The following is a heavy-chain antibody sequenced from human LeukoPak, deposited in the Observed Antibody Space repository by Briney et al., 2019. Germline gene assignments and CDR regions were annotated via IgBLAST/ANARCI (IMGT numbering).Heavy chain of an antibody. Sequence: SETLSLTCTVSGGSISSSSYYWGWIRQPPGKGLEWIGYIYYTGTTNYNPSLKSRVTISVDTSKNQFSLKLNSVTAADTAVYYCARGPWIQLWPYFDYWGQGTLVSVSS. J-gene: IGHJ4*02. V-gene: IGHV4-61*05. CDR1: GGSISSSSYY. D-gene: IGHD5-18*01. CDR3: ARGPWIQLWPYFDY. CDR2: IYYTGTT.